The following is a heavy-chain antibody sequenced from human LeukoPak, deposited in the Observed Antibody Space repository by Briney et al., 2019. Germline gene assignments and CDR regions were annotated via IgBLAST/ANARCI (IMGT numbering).Heavy chain of an antibody. Sequence: GRSLRLSCAASGFTFSKYAMHWVRQTPGKGLEWVAAIWNDGGDENYADSVKGRFTISSDNSKNTLYLQMNSLRAEDTAVYYCAFEIGRSQGAFDIWGQGTMITVSS. V-gene: IGHV3-33*01. J-gene: IGHJ3*02. CDR3: AFEIGRSQGAFDI. CDR2: IWNDGGDE. CDR1: GFTFSKYA. D-gene: IGHD1-26*01.